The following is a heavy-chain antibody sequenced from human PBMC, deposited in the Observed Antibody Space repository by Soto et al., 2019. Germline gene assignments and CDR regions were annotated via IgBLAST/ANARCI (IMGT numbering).Heavy chain of an antibody. V-gene: IGHV3-23*01. CDR1: GFTFSSYS. D-gene: IGHD3-3*01. Sequence: GGSLRLSCAASGFTFSSYSMSWVRQAPGKGLEWVSAISGSGARTYYADSVKGRITTSKDNSKNTLFLQVSSLRDEDTAVYSCAMGDSYYDFGFECWGQGTVVTVSS. CDR2: ISGSGART. J-gene: IGHJ4*02. CDR3: AMGDSYYDFGFEC.